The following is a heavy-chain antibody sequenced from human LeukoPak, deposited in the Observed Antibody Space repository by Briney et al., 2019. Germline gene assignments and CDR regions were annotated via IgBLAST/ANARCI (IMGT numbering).Heavy chain of an antibody. CDR1: GYTFTSYD. J-gene: IGHJ4*02. CDR2: MNPNSGNT. V-gene: IGHV1-8*01. D-gene: IGHD3-3*01. CDR3: ARTYYDFWSGYYPGGY. Sequence: GASVKVSCKASGYTFTSYDINWVRQATGQGLEWMGWMNPNSGNTGYAQKFQGRVTMTRNTSISTAYMELSSLRSEDTAVYYCARTYYDFWSGYYPGGYWGQGTLVTVSS.